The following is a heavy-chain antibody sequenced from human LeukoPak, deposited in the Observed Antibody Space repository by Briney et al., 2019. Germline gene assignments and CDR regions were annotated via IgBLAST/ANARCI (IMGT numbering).Heavy chain of an antibody. CDR1: GFSLSTSGVG. CDR3: AHSYYDFWSGSRWFDP. D-gene: IGHD3-3*01. V-gene: IGHV2-5*01. J-gene: IGHJ5*02. CDR2: IYWNDDK. Sequence: SGPTLVKPTQTLTLTCTFSGFSLSTSGVGVGWIRQPPGKALEGLALIYWNDDKRYSPSLKSRLTITKDTSKNQVVLTMTNMDPVDTAPYYCAHSYYDFWSGSRWFDPWGQGTLVTVSS.